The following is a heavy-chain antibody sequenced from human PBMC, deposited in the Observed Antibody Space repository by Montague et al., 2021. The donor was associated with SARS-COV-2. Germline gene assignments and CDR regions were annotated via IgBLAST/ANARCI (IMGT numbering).Heavy chain of an antibody. D-gene: IGHD3-22*01. CDR2: NGYT. J-gene: IGHJ3*02. V-gene: IGHV4-59*09. Sequence: NGYTNYNPSLKSRVTISVDTSKNQFSLRLSSVTASDTAVYFCSRGGATYYYDTSGYVNALDTWGQGTMVTVSS. CDR3: SRGGATYYYDTSGYVNALDT.